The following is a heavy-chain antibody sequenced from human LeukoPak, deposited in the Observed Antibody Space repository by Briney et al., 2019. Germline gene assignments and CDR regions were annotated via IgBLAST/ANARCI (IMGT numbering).Heavy chain of an antibody. CDR3: ASELAAWYYYDSSGYQTDY. J-gene: IGHJ4*02. Sequence: ASVKVSCQASGYTFTGYYMHWVRQAPGQGLEWMGWINPNSGGTNYAQKFQGRVTMNRDTSISTAYMELSRLRSDDTAVYYCASELAAWYYYDSSGYQTDYWGQGTMVTVSS. D-gene: IGHD3-22*01. V-gene: IGHV1-2*02. CDR1: GYTFTGYY. CDR2: INPNSGGT.